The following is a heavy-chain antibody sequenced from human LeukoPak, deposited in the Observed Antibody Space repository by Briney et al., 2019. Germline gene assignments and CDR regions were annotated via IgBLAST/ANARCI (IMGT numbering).Heavy chain of an antibody. D-gene: IGHD6-19*01. CDR1: GGSISSYY. V-gene: IGHV4-4*07. J-gene: IGHJ3*02. CDR3: ARNRQWLDANAFDI. Sequence: SETLSLTCTVSGGSISSYYWSWIRQPAGKGLEWIGRIYTSGSTNYNPSLKSQVTMSVDTSKNQFSLKLSSVTAADTAVYYCARNRQWLDANAFDIWGQGTMVTVSS. CDR2: IYTSGST.